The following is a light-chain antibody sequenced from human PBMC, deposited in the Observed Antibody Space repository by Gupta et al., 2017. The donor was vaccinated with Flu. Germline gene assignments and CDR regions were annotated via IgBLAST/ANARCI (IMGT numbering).Light chain of an antibody. CDR3: QQYGTSPQT. CDR1: QSVSNNY. Sequence: GILSLSPGERVTLSCRASQSVSNNYLAWYQQKPGQAPRLLIAGASNRATAIPDRFSGSGSGTDFTLTISGLQPADSAVYYCQQYGTSPQTFGQGTKVEIK. V-gene: IGKV3-20*01. CDR2: GAS. J-gene: IGKJ1*01.